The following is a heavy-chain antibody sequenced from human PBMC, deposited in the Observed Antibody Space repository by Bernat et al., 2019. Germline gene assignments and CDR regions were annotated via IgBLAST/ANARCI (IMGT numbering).Heavy chain of an antibody. D-gene: IGHD6-13*01. CDR2: IYYSGST. CDR3: ARGVHASSWYFGWFDP. CDR1: GGSISSSSYY. V-gene: IGHV4-39*01. Sequence: QLQLQESGPGLVKPSETLSLTCTVSGGSISSSSYYWGWIRQPPGKGLEWIGSIYYSGSTYYNPSLKSRVTISVDTSKNQFSLKLSSVTAADTAVYYCARGVHASSWYFGWFDPWGQGTLVTVSS. J-gene: IGHJ5*02.